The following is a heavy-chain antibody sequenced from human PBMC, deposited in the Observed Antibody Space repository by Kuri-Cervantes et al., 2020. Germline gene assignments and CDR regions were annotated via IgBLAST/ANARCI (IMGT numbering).Heavy chain of an antibody. CDR1: GYTFTSYD. J-gene: IGHJ4*02. CDR2: IIPILGIA. D-gene: IGHD4-23*01. CDR3: ARGEVVTRLVY. V-gene: IGHV1-69*04. Sequence: SVKVSCKASGYTFTSYDINWVRQATGQGLEWMGRIIPILGIANYAQKFQGRVTITADKSTSTAYMELSSLRSEDTAVYYCARGEVVTRLVYWGQGTLVTVSS.